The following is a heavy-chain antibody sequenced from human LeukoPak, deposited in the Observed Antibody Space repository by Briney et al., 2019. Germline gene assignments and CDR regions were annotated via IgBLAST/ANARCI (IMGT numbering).Heavy chain of an antibody. CDR2: ISGSGGST. Sequence: PGGSLRLSCAASGFTFSSYAMSWVRQAPGKGLEWVSAISGSGGSTYYADSVKGRFTISRDNSKNTLYLQMNSLGAEDTAVYYCAKADYGDYLGYFDYWGQGTLVTVSS. V-gene: IGHV3-23*01. CDR3: AKADYGDYLGYFDY. D-gene: IGHD4-17*01. J-gene: IGHJ4*02. CDR1: GFTFSSYA.